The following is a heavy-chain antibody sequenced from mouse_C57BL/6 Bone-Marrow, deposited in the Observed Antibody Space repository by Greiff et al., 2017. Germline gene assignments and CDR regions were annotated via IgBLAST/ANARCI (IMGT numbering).Heavy chain of an antibody. CDR2: IWSGGST. CDR1: GFSLTSYG. J-gene: IGHJ1*03. V-gene: IGHV2-2*01. CDR3: ARNTAYGNYVNWYFDV. D-gene: IGHD2-1*01. Sequence: QVQLQQSGPGLVQPSQSLSITCTVSGFSLTSYGVHWVRQSPGKGLEWLGVIWSGGSTDYNAAFISRLSISKDNSKSQVFFKMNSLQADDTAIYYCARNTAYGNYVNWYFDVWGTGTTVTVSS.